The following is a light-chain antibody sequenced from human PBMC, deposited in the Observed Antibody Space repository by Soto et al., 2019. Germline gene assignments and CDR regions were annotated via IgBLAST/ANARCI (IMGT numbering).Light chain of an antibody. V-gene: IGLV2-14*01. Sequence: QSALTQPASVSGSPGQSITISCTGTSSDVSNYIYISWYQQHPGKAPKLIIYDVTSRPSGVSNRFSGSKSGNTASLTISGLQAEDEADYYCSSYATSSTLYVFGTGTKVTVL. CDR2: DVT. CDR1: SSDVSNYIY. CDR3: SSYATSSTLYV. J-gene: IGLJ1*01.